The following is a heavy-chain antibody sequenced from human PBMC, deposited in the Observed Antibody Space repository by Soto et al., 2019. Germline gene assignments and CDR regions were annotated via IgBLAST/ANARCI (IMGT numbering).Heavy chain of an antibody. D-gene: IGHD1-20*01. V-gene: IGHV3-23*01. J-gene: IGHJ5*01. CDR1: RFTFSDFA. Sequence: DVQSLESGGGLVQPGGSLTLSCAASRFTFSDFAMSWVRQAPGKGLEWVSSIGGGGTDTYYADSVKGRFTISRDNSKNTLYLQMDSLRDEDTAVYYCAKDAVPYNGKWDWFDSWGQGTLVIVSS. CDR2: IGGGGTDT. CDR3: AKDAVPYNGKWDWFDS.